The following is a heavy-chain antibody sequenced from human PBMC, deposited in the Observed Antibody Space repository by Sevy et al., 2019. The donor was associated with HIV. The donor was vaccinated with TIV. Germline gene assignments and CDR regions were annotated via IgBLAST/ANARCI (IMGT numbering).Heavy chain of an antibody. D-gene: IGHD3-3*01. Sequence: GGSLRLACTVSGFNFITYVMTWVRRAPGKGLEWVSTISPNGGSTDYADSVKGRFTISRDNSKNTVFLQMNSLRAEDTAIYYCVKETRSGYLPWGQGTLVTVSS. V-gene: IGHV3-23*01. J-gene: IGHJ5*02. CDR3: VKETRSGYLP. CDR2: ISPNGGST. CDR1: GFNFITYV.